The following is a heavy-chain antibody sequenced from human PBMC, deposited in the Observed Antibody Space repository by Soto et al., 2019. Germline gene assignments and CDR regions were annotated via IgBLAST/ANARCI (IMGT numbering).Heavy chain of an antibody. J-gene: IGHJ6*03. V-gene: IGHV3-53*04. CDR1: GFTVSSNY. D-gene: IGHD3-10*01. CDR3: ARDHAYYYGSGSYTLGHYYYYMDV. CDR2: IYSGGST. Sequence: GGSLRLSCAASGFTVSSNYMSWVRQAPGKGLEWVSVIYSGGSTYYADSVKGRFTISRHNSKNTLYLQMNSLRAEDTAVYYCARDHAYYYGSGSYTLGHYYYYMDVWGKGTTVTVSS.